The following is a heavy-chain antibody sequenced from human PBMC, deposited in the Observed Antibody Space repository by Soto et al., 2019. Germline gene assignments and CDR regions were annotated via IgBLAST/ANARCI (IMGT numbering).Heavy chain of an antibody. CDR3: ARGRLKAGSFEDY. CDR2: IWYDGSNK. V-gene: IGHV3-33*01. D-gene: IGHD1-1*01. CDR1: GFTFSSYG. J-gene: IGHJ4*02. Sequence: QVQLVESGGGVVQPGRSLRLSCAASGFTFSSYGMHWVRQAPGKGLEWVAVIWYDGSNKYYADSVKGRFTISRDNSKNTLYLQMNSLRAEDTAVYYYARGRLKAGSFEDYWGQGTLVTVSS.